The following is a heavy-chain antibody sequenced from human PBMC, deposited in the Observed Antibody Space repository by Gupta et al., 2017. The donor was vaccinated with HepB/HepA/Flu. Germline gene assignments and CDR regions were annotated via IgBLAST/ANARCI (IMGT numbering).Heavy chain of an antibody. V-gene: IGHV3-7*01. D-gene: IGHD3-10*01. CDR2: IRQDGSDK. CDR3: ARDGSXGSGSYNNNPNDY. CDR1: GFSFGLYW. J-gene: IGHJ4*02. Sequence: EVQLVESGGGLVQPGGSLRLSCAAPGFSFGLYWMSWVRQAPGKGLEWVANIRQDGSDKNYVDSVKGRFTISRDNAKNSLYLQMSSLRADDTAVXYXARDGSXGSGSYNNNPNDYWGQGTLVTVSS.